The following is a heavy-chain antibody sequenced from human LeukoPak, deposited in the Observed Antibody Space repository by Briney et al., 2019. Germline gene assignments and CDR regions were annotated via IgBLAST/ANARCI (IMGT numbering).Heavy chain of an antibody. CDR3: AKDRGVVVTATDY. Sequence: ASVKVSCKASGYTFTSYGISWVRQAPGQGLEWMGWISANNENTHYAQKLQGRVTMTTDTSRSTAYMELRSLRSDDMAVYYCAKDRGVVVTATDYWGQGTLVTVSS. CDR1: GYTFTSYG. CDR2: ISANNENT. V-gene: IGHV1-18*03. J-gene: IGHJ4*02. D-gene: IGHD2-21*02.